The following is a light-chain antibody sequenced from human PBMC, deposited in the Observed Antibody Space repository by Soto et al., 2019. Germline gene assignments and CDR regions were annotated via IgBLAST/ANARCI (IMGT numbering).Light chain of an antibody. V-gene: IGKV1-5*01. CDR3: QQYISLPWT. Sequence: DIQMTQSPSTLSASVGDRVTITCRASQNIERWLAWYQQKPGKAPKFLIYDASSLESGVPSRFSGSGSGTEFTLTISSLHPGDFATYYCQQYISLPWTFGQGTKVDIK. CDR1: QNIERW. J-gene: IGKJ1*01. CDR2: DAS.